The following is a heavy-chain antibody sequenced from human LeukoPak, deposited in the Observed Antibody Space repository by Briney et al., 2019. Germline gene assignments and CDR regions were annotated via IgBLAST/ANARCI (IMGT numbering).Heavy chain of an antibody. CDR3: AKRGVVIRVILVGFPKEAYYFDS. Sequence: PGGSLRLSCAVSGITLSNYGMSWVRQAPGKGLEWVAGISDSGGRTNYADSVKGRFTIYNDNSNTTLNLQLNSLTAEHTAVSFCAKRGVVIRVILVGFPKEAYYFDSWGQGALVTVSS. CDR1: GITLSNYG. J-gene: IGHJ4*02. D-gene: IGHD3-22*01. V-gene: IGHV3-23*01. CDR2: ISDSGGRT.